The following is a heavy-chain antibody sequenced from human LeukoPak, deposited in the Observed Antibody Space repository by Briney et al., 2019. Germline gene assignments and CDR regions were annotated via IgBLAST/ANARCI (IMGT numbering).Heavy chain of an antibody. Sequence: TSETLSLTCAVDGGSVSDYYWTWIRQPPGKGLEWIGEINHSGTTDYNPSLKSRVTMSIDTSKNQFSLKLSSVTAADTAVYYCARGPDHAKVGYWGQGTLVTVSS. CDR3: ARGPDHAKVGY. D-gene: IGHD1-14*01. V-gene: IGHV4-34*01. CDR2: INHSGTT. CDR1: GGSVSDYY. J-gene: IGHJ4*02.